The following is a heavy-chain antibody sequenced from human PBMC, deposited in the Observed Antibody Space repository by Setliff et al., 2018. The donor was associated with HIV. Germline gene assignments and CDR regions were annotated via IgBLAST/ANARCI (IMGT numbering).Heavy chain of an antibody. D-gene: IGHD6-19*01. J-gene: IGHJ3*01. Sequence: PGGSLRLSCAASGFSLSNSDVNWVRQAPGKGLEWVSSISGGFAYFADSVKGRFSISRDNFKNILYLQMNSLRVDDMAMYYCAKDVSVRGSGFKGASDLWGQGTRVTVSS. V-gene: IGHV3-23*01. CDR3: AKDVSVRGSGFKGASDL. CDR1: GFSLSNSD. CDR2: ISGGFA.